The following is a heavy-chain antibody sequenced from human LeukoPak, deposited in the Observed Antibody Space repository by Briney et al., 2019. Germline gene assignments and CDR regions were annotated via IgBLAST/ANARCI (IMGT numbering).Heavy chain of an antibody. Sequence: ASVKVSCKASGYTFTSYYMHWVRQAPGQGLEWMGWMNPNSGNTGYAQKFQGRVTMTRNTSISTAYMELSSLRSEDTAVYYCASWAYYYDSSDDYWGQGTLVTVSS. CDR3: ASWAYYYDSSDDY. CDR2: MNPNSGNT. D-gene: IGHD3-22*01. J-gene: IGHJ4*02. CDR1: GYTFTSYY. V-gene: IGHV1-8*02.